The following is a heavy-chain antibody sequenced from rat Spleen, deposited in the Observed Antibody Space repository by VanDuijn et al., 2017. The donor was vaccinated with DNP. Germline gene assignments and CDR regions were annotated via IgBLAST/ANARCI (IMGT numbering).Heavy chain of an antibody. CDR2: ISYDGSST. Sequence: EVQLVESGGGLVQPGRSLKLSCAASGFSFSDYYMAWVRQAPKQGLEWVATISYDGSSTYYRDSVKGRFTISRDNAKSTLYLQMDSLRSEDTATYYCTTGAVDYWGQGVMVTVSS. CDR3: TTGAVDY. CDR1: GFSFSDYY. V-gene: IGHV5-7*01. J-gene: IGHJ2*01. D-gene: IGHD5-1*01.